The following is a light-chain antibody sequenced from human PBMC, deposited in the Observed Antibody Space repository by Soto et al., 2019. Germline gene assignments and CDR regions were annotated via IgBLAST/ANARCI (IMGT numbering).Light chain of an antibody. Sequence: QSALTQPPSVSGSPGQSVTISCTGTNSDVGGYDYVSWYQQRPLKAPRLVIYDVTERPSGVPVRFSGSKSGNTASLTISGXQPGDEGDYFCCSYAGGYIYVFGSGTKVTVL. J-gene: IGLJ1*01. CDR3: CSYAGGYIYV. V-gene: IGLV2-11*01. CDR1: NSDVGGYDY. CDR2: DVT.